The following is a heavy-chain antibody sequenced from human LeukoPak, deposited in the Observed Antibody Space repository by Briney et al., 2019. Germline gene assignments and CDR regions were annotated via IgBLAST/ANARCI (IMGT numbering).Heavy chain of an antibody. D-gene: IGHD5-18*01. Sequence: ASVKVPCKASGYTFTGYYMHWVRQAPGQGLEWMGWINPNSGGTNYAQKFQGRVTMTRDTSISTAYMELSRLRSDDTAVYYCARGRGYSYAQYFDYWGQGTLVTVSS. CDR2: INPNSGGT. CDR3: ARGRGYSYAQYFDY. CDR1: GYTFTGYY. J-gene: IGHJ4*02. V-gene: IGHV1-2*02.